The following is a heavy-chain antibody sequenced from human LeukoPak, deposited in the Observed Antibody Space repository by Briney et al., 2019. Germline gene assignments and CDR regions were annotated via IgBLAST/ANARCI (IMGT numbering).Heavy chain of an antibody. V-gene: IGHV3-23*01. CDR1: GFTLSNYA. CDR3: AKRDGYNLRYFDN. J-gene: IGHJ4*02. Sequence: GGSLRLSCAASGFTLSNYAMSWVRQAPGKGLEWVSAIGSSGVNTYYADSVKGRFTISRDSSKNTLYLQMNSLRAEDTAVYFCAKRDGYNLRYFDNWGQGPLVTVSS. D-gene: IGHD5-24*01. CDR2: IGSSGVNT.